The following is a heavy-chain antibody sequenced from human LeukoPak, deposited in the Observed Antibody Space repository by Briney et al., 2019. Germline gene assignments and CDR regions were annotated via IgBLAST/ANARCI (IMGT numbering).Heavy chain of an antibody. CDR1: GFTFSSYG. CDR3: AKDSSHPLLAEYYYDSSGYLDY. V-gene: IGHV3-30*18. J-gene: IGHJ4*02. CDR2: ISYDGSNK. Sequence: PGRSLRLSCAASGFTFSSYGMHWVRQAPGKGLEWVAVISYDGSNKYYADSVKGRFTISRDNSKNTLYLQMNSLRAEDTAVYYCAKDSSHPLLAEYYYDSSGYLDYRGQGTLVTVSS. D-gene: IGHD3-22*01.